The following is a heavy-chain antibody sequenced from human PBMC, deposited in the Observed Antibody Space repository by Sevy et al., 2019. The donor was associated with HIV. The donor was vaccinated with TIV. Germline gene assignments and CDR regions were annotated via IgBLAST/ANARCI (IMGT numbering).Heavy chain of an antibody. V-gene: IGHV3-30*18. CDR1: GFTFSDHG. Sequence: GGSLRLSCAASGFTFSDHGMHWVRQAPGKGLDWVAAISYDGNNRYYADSVKGRFTISRDNSKNTLYLQMDSVRPEDTAVYYCAKEDYGGNLPNYFASWGQGPRVTVSS. J-gene: IGHJ4*02. CDR3: AKEDYGGNLPNYFAS. D-gene: IGHD4-17*01. CDR2: ISYDGNNR.